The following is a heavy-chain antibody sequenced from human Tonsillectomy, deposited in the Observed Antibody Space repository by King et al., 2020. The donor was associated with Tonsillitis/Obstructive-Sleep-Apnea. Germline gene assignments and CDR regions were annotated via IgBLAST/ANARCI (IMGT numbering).Heavy chain of an antibody. Sequence: VQLVESGGGVVQPGRSLRLSCAASGFTFSSYGMHWVRQAPGKGLEWVAVISYDGSNKYYADSVKGRFTISRDNSKNTLYLQMNSLRAEDTAVYYCATPEVPAARTDFDYWGQGTLVTVSS. D-gene: IGHD2-2*01. J-gene: IGHJ4*02. V-gene: IGHV3-30*03. CDR2: ISYDGSNK. CDR3: ATPEVPAARTDFDY. CDR1: GFTFSSYG.